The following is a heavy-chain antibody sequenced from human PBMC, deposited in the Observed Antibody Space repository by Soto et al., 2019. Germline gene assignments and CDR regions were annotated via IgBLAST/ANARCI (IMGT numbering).Heavy chain of an antibody. V-gene: IGHV1-69*01. CDR3: AARYYDDVWGSYRHVPYFDY. D-gene: IGHD3-16*02. CDR2: IIPIFGTA. Sequence: QVQLVQSGAEVKKPGSSVKVSCKASGGTFSSYAISWVRQAPGQGLEWMGGIIPIFGTANYAQKFQDRVTITADESTSTAYMELSSLRAEDTAVYYCAARYYDDVWGSYRHVPYFDYWGQGTLVTVSS. CDR1: GGTFSSYA. J-gene: IGHJ4*02.